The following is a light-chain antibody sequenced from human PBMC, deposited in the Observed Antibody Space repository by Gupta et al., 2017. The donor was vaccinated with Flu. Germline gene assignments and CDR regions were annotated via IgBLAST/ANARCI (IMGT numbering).Light chain of an antibody. V-gene: IGLV2-14*01. J-gene: IGLJ3*02. CDR1: SSDITDYDY. CDR2: EVD. Sequence: SALPQPASVSGSPGPSLTISCTGTSSDITDYDYVSWYPQHPAKAPKLMIFEVDNRHSGMSSRFSGSKSGNTTSLTISGLQAEDEAVYYCCSYTSNINNPWVFGGGTKLTVL. CDR3: CSYTSNINNPWV.